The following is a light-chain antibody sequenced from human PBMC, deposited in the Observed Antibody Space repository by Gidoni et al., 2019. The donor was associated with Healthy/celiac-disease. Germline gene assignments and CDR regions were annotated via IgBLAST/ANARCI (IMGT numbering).Light chain of an antibody. Sequence: DIQMTQAPSSLSASVGDRVTITCRASQSISSYLNWYQQKPGKAPKVLIYAASSLQSGIPSRFSGSGSGTDFTLTISSLRPEDFATYYCQQSYSTPSTFXPXTRVDIK. CDR2: AAS. V-gene: IGKV1-39*01. CDR3: QQSYSTPST. CDR1: QSISSY. J-gene: IGKJ3*01.